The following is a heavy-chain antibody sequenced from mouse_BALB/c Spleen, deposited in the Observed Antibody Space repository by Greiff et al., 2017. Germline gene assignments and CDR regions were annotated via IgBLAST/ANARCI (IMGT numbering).Heavy chain of an antibody. V-gene: IGHV5-4*02. Sequence: EVHLVESGGGLVKPGGSLKLSCAASGFTFSDYYMYWVRQTPEKRLEWVATISDGGSYTYYPDSVKGRFTISRDNAKNNLYLQMSSLKSEDTAMYYCAREITRVRSAMDYWGQGTSVTVSS. CDR2: ISDGGSYT. D-gene: IGHD2-4*01. J-gene: IGHJ4*01. CDR1: GFTFSDYY. CDR3: AREITRVRSAMDY.